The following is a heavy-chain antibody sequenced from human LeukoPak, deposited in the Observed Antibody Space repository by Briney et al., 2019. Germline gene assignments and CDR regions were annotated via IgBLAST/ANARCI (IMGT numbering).Heavy chain of an antibody. Sequence: ASVKVSCKASGYSFTAYYMQWVRQAPGQGLGWMGWINPKSGGTNYAQRFQDRVTMTRDTSINTAYMELSRLTSDDTAVYYCARDYYFGSGTYLDAFDIWGQGTMVTVSS. J-gene: IGHJ3*02. V-gene: IGHV1-2*02. D-gene: IGHD3-10*01. CDR1: GYSFTAYY. CDR2: INPKSGGT. CDR3: ARDYYFGSGTYLDAFDI.